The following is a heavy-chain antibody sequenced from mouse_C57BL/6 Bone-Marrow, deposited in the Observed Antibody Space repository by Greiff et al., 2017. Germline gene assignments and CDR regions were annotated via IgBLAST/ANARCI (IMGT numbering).Heavy chain of an antibody. CDR1: GYAFTNYL. Sequence: QVQLQQSGAELVRPGTSVKVSCKASGYAFTNYLIEWVKQRPGQGLEWIGVINPGSGGTNYNEKFKGKATLTADKSSSTAYMQLSSLTSEDSAVYFCARGGQSNSAWFAYWGQGTLVTVSA. CDR3: ARGGQSNSAWFAY. D-gene: IGHD2-5*01. CDR2: INPGSGGT. V-gene: IGHV1-54*01. J-gene: IGHJ3*01.